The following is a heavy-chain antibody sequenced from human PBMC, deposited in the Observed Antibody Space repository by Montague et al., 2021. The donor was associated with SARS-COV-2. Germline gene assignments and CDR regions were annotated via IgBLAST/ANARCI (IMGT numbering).Heavy chain of an antibody. Sequence: TLSLTCTVSGGSISSGGYYWSWIRQHPGKGLEWIGYIYYSGSTYYNPSLKSSVTISVDTSKTQFSPKLSSVTAADTAVYYRARVQGITMIVVVIGAFDIWGQGTMVTVSS. CDR1: GGSISSGGYY. CDR3: ARVQGITMIVVVIGAFDI. J-gene: IGHJ3*02. D-gene: IGHD3-22*01. CDR2: IYYSGST. V-gene: IGHV4-31*03.